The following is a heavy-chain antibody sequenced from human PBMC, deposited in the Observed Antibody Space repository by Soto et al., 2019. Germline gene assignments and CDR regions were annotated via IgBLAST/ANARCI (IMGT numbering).Heavy chain of an antibody. Sequence: GGSLRLSCAASGFTFSSYAMSWVRQAPGKGLDWVSAISGSGGSTYYADSVKGRFTISRDNSKNTLYLQMNSLRAEDTAVYYCAKGLTYYDFWSGYSDAFDIWGQGTMVTVSS. CDR2: ISGSGGST. V-gene: IGHV3-23*01. J-gene: IGHJ3*02. CDR3: AKGLTYYDFWSGYSDAFDI. D-gene: IGHD3-3*01. CDR1: GFTFSSYA.